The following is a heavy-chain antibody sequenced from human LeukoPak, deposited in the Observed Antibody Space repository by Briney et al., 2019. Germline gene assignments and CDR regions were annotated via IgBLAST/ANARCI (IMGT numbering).Heavy chain of an antibody. Sequence: GGSLRLSCAASGFTVSSNYMSWVRQAPGKGLEWVSVIYSGGSTYYADSVKGRFTISRDNSKNTLYLQMNSLRAEDTAVYYCARVGADYYDSSVAYYFDYWGQGTLVTVSS. CDR2: IYSGGST. J-gene: IGHJ4*02. CDR1: GFTVSSNY. V-gene: IGHV3-66*02. D-gene: IGHD3-22*01. CDR3: ARVGADYYDSSVAYYFDY.